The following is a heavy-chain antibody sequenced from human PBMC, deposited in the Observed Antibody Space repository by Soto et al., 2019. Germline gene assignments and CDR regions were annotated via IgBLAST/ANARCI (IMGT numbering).Heavy chain of an antibody. D-gene: IGHD6-19*01. CDR2: INPSDGAT. V-gene: IGHV1-46*01. CDR3: VSESIAVAGTGGAFDI. CDR1: GYTFTGYY. Sequence: QVQLVQSGAEVKKPGASVKVSCMASGYTFTGYYMHWVRQAPGQGLEWMGLINPSDGATNYAQKFQGRVTMTRDTSTSTVYMELSSLRSEDTAVYYCVSESIAVAGTGGAFDIWGQGTMVTVSS. J-gene: IGHJ3*02.